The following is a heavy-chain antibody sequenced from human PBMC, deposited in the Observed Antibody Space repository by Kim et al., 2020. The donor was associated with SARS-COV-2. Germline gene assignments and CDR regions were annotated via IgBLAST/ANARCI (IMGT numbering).Heavy chain of an antibody. CDR2: ISAYNGNT. V-gene: IGHV1-18*04. D-gene: IGHD1-26*01. Sequence: ASVKVSCKASGYTFTSYGISWVRQAPGQGLEWMGWISAYNGNTNYAQKLQGRVTMTTDTSTSTAYMELRSLRSDDTAVYYCARDSSGSFSYYYGMDVSGQGTTVTVSS. CDR3: ARDSSGSFSYYYGMDV. CDR1: GYTFTSYG. J-gene: IGHJ6*02.